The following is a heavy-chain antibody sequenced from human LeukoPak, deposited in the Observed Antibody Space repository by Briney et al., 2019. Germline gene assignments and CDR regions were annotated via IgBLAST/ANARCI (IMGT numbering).Heavy chain of an antibody. CDR1: GFTFDDYA. CDR3: ARVPSTILRASDI. Sequence: PGRSLRLSCAASGFTFDDYAMHWVRQAPGKGLEWVSGINWNSGTIGYADSVKGRFTISRDNAKNSLYLQMNSLRAEDTAVYYCARVPSTILRASDIWGQGTMVTVSS. CDR2: INWNSGTI. V-gene: IGHV3-9*01. D-gene: IGHD2-2*01. J-gene: IGHJ3*02.